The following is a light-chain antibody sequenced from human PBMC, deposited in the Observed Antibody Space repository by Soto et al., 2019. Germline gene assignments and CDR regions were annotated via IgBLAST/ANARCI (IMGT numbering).Light chain of an antibody. V-gene: IGKV3-15*01. Sequence: EIVMTQSPATLSVSPGDRATLSCRASQSVRSYLAWYQQKPGQSPRLLISGASTRATGFPARFSGSGSGTEFTLTISNLQSEDFAVYYCQQCNNWPYTFGQGTKLEVK. CDR3: QQCNNWPYT. CDR1: QSVRSY. J-gene: IGKJ2*01. CDR2: GAS.